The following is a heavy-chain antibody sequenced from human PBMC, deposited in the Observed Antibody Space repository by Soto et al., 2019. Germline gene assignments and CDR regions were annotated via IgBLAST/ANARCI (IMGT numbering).Heavy chain of an antibody. Sequence: ASVKVSCKPSGYIFSSYDISWVRQAPGQGLEWMAWINIYNDITKYAQKFQGRVTVTTDTSTNTVYMEMRSLRSDDTAVYYCASDRAYYYDSSGQLYGMDVWGQGTTVTVSS. V-gene: IGHV1-18*01. CDR2: INIYNDIT. CDR1: GYIFSSYD. J-gene: IGHJ6*02. D-gene: IGHD3-22*01. CDR3: ASDRAYYYDSSGQLYGMDV.